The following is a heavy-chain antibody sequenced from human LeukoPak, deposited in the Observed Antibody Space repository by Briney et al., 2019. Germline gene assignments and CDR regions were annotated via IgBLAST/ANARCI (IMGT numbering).Heavy chain of an antibody. Sequence: GGSLRLSCVASGFTFSNYPMNWVRQAPGEGLEWVANIKQDGSKKSYVDSVKGRFTISRDNAKNSLYLQMNSLRAEDTAIYYCTRVGYIDEGIDYWGQGTLVTVSS. V-gene: IGHV3-7*04. CDR1: GFTFSNYP. CDR3: TRVGYIDEGIDY. CDR2: IKQDGSKK. J-gene: IGHJ4*02. D-gene: IGHD5-24*01.